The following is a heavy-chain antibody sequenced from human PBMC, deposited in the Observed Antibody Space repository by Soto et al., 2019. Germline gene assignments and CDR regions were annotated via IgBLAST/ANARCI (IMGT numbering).Heavy chain of an antibody. CDR2: ISGSGGST. CDR3: AKGRGYSYGALPLDV. CDR1: GFTFSSYA. D-gene: IGHD5-18*01. V-gene: IGHV3-23*01. J-gene: IGHJ6*02. Sequence: GGSLRLSCAASGFTFSSYAMSWVRQAPGKGLEWVSAISGSGGSTYYADSVKGRFTISRDNSKNTLYLQMNSLRAEDTAVYYCAKGRGYSYGALPLDVWGQGTTVTVSS.